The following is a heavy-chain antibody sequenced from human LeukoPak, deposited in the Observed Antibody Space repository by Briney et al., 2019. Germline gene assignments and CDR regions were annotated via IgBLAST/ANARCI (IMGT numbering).Heavy chain of an antibody. CDR3: ARREAILGVIDYITDDVFDI. J-gene: IGHJ3*02. Sequence: AASVTVSFKTSAYTFTVYYMHWVRQAPGQGLEWMGWMNPNSGGTNSAQKFQGRVTTTRDTSISTAYMELSRLTSDDTAVYYCARREAILGVIDYITDDVFDIWGQGTMVTVSS. D-gene: IGHD3-3*01. CDR2: MNPNSGGT. CDR1: AYTFTVYY. V-gene: IGHV1-2*02.